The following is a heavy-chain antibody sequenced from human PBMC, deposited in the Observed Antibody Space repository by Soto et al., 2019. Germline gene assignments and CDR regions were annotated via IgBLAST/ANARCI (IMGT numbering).Heavy chain of an antibody. CDR1: GASISSSTYY. D-gene: IGHD1-26*01. CDR3: ARLLSGSVVDY. J-gene: IGHJ4*02. Sequence: QLQLQESGPGLVKPSETLSLTCTVSGASISSSTYYWAWIRQPPGKGLEWSGSIYYSGSTYYNPSLEGRPTISVDSSRKQCSLKLTSLTAEDTAVYYCARLLSGSVVDYWGQGPLVTVAS. V-gene: IGHV4-39*01. CDR2: IYYSGST.